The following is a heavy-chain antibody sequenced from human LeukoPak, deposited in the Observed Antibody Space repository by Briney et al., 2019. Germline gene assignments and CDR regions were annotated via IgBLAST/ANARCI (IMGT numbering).Heavy chain of an antibody. J-gene: IGHJ4*02. V-gene: IGHV4-31*03. Sequence: SQTLSLTCTVSGGSISSGGYYWSWIRQHPGKGLEWIGYIYYSGSTYYNPSLKSRVTISVDTSKNQFSLKLSSVTAADTAVYYCARDSYYGSGSYSHYYFDYWGQGTLVTVSS. CDR1: GGSISSGGYY. CDR2: IYYSGST. CDR3: ARDSYYGSGSYSHYYFDY. D-gene: IGHD3-10*01.